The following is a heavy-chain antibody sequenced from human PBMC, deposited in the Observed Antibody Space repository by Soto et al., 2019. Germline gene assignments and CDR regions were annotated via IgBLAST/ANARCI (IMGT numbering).Heavy chain of an antibody. D-gene: IGHD6-13*01. CDR3: ARGAAAGKRYYYYYYYMDV. CDR2: INPNSGGT. CDR1: GYTFTGYY. V-gene: IGHV1-2*04. J-gene: IGHJ6*03. Sequence: ASVKVSCKASGYTFTGYYMHWVRQAPGQGLEWMGWINPNSGGTNYAQKFQGWVTMTRDTSISTAYMELSRLRSDDTAVYYCARGAAAGKRYYYYYYYMDVWGKGTTVTVSS.